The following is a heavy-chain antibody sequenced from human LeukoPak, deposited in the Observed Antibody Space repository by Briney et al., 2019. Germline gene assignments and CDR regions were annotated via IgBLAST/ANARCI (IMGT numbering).Heavy chain of an antibody. Sequence: GRSLRLSCAASGFSFSSYGMHWVRQAPGKGLEWVAVIWYDGSNKYYADSVKGRFTISRDNSKNTLYLQMNSLRAEDTAAYYCARDGAYEYFDHYGMDVWGQGTTVTVSS. D-gene: IGHD3-9*01. CDR3: ARDGAYEYFDHYGMDV. V-gene: IGHV3-33*01. CDR2: IWYDGSNK. CDR1: GFSFSSYG. J-gene: IGHJ6*02.